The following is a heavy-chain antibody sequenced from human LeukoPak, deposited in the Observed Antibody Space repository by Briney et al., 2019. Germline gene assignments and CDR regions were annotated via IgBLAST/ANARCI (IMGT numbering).Heavy chain of an antibody. CDR3: GRSSGYYYDY. CDR1: GDSISNRDYY. J-gene: IGHJ4*02. Sequence: SQTLSLTCTVSGDSISNRDYYWSWIRQSPGKGLEWIGYIYYSGSTYYSPSLKSRITISLATSKNQFSLNLSSVTAADTAVYYCGRSSGYYYDYWGQGTLVTVSS. CDR2: IYYSGST. V-gene: IGHV4-30-4*01. D-gene: IGHD3-22*01.